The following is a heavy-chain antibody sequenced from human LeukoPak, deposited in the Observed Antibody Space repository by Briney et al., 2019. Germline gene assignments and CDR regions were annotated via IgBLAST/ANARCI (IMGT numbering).Heavy chain of an antibody. Sequence: GGSLRLSCAASGFTFSSYTMSWVRQAPGKGLEWVSAISGSGGSTYYADSVKGRFTISRDNSKNTLYLQMNSLRAEDTAVYYCARRVGATTASNWFDPWGQGTLVTVSS. V-gene: IGHV3-23*01. J-gene: IGHJ5*02. D-gene: IGHD1-26*01. CDR2: ISGSGGST. CDR3: ARRVGATTASNWFDP. CDR1: GFTFSSYT.